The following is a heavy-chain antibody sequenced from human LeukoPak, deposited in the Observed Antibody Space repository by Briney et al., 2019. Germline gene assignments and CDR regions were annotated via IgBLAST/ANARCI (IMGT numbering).Heavy chain of an antibody. J-gene: IGHJ4*02. Sequence: GGSLRLSCAASGFAFSSRIMSWVRQAPGEGLEWVSSISSSGDSTNYRDSVKGRFTISRGNSKNTLYLQMNSLRVEDTAAYYCAHMTGFDYWGQGSLVTVSS. CDR3: AHMTGFDY. V-gene: IGHV3-23*01. CDR1: GFAFSSRI. D-gene: IGHD3-9*01. CDR2: ISSSGDST.